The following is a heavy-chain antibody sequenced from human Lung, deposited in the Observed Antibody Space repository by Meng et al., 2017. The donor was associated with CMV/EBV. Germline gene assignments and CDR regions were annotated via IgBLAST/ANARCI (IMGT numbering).Heavy chain of an antibody. CDR2: ISGSGDTT. J-gene: IGHJ6*02. V-gene: IGHV3-48*03. CDR3: ARECGPMGGNYYYGLDV. CDR1: GFRFSSYE. Sequence: GGSLRLXCAASGFRFSSYEINWVRQTPGKGLEWVSYISGSGDTTNYPDSVKGRFTISRDNAKNSLYLQMNSLRTEDTAVYYCARECGPMGGNYYYGLDVWXQGTTVTVSS. D-gene: IGHD1-26*01.